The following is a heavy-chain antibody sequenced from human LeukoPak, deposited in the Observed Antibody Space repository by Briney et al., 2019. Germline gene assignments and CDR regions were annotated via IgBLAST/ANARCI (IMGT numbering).Heavy chain of an antibody. Sequence: GGSLRLSCAASGFTFSSYGMHWVRQAPGKGLEWVSSISSSSSYIYYADSVKGRFTISRDNAKNSLYLQMNSLRAEDTAVYYCARVQYVDTAQDYYYYGMDVWGQGTTVTVSS. CDR1: GFTFSSYG. D-gene: IGHD5-18*01. CDR3: ARVQYVDTAQDYYYYGMDV. J-gene: IGHJ6*02. V-gene: IGHV3-21*01. CDR2: ISSSSSYI.